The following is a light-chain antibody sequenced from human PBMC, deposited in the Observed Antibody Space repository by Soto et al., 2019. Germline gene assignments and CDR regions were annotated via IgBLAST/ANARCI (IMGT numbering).Light chain of an antibody. J-gene: IGLJ7*01. V-gene: IGLV2-23*02. CDR1: SSDVGSYKL. Sequence: QSALTQPASVSGSPGQSITISCTGTSSDVGSYKLVSWYQQHPGKAPKRMISEVSKRPSGISDRFSGSKSGSTASLTIAGLQAEEEADYYCCSYAGTSAHTVFGGGTQLTVL. CDR3: CSYAGTSAHTV. CDR2: EVS.